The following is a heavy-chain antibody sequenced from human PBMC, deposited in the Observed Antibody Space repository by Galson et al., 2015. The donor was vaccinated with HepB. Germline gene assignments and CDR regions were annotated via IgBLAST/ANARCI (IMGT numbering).Heavy chain of an antibody. D-gene: IGHD4-17*01. Sequence: SLRLSCAASGFTFSSYAMHWVRQAPGKGLEWVAVISYDGSNKYYADSVKSRFTISRDNSKNTLYLQMNSLRAEDTAVYYCARDLRMQSDYGDYDSLGFRGPFDYWGQGTLVTVSS. V-gene: IGHV3-30*04. CDR2: ISYDGSNK. J-gene: IGHJ4*02. CDR3: ARDLRMQSDYGDYDSLGFRGPFDY. CDR1: GFTFSSYA.